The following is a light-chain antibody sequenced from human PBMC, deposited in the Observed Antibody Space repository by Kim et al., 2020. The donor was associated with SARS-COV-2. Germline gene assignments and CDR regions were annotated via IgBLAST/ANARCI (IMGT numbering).Light chain of an antibody. V-gene: IGLV1-47*01. CDR1: SSNLGSNY. CDR2: RND. J-gene: IGLJ2*01. Sequence: GQSVTTSCSGSSSNLGSNYVYWYQQLPGTAPKLLIYRNDQRPSGVPDRFSGSKSGTSASLAISGLRSEDEADYSCAAWDDSLSGVVFGGGTQLTVL. CDR3: AAWDDSLSGVV.